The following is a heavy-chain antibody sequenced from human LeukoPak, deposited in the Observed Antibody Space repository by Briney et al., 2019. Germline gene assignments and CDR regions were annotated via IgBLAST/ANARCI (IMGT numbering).Heavy chain of an antibody. CDR2: MNPNSGNT. D-gene: IGHD3-9*01. V-gene: IGHV1-8*01. J-gene: IGHJ6*03. CDR3: ARYYDILTGYLYYYYMDV. Sequence: ASVKVSCKASGYTFTSYDINWVRQATGQGLEWMGWMNPNSGNTGYAQKFQGRVTMTRNTSISTAYMELSSLRSEDTAVYYCARYYDILTGYLYYYYMDVWGKGTTVTVSS. CDR1: GYTFTSYD.